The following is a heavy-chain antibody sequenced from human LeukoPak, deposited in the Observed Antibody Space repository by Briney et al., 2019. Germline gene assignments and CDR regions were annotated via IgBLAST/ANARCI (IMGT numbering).Heavy chain of an antibody. D-gene: IGHD3-22*01. CDR2: INHSGST. CDR3: ARGTVIAHYDSSGYYSFDY. Sequence: KTSETLSLTCAVYGGSFSGYYWSWIRQPPGKGVEWIGEINHSGSTNYNPSLKSRVTISVDTSKNQFSPKLSSVTAADTAVYYCARGTVIAHYDSSGYYSFDYWGQGTLVTVSS. V-gene: IGHV4-34*01. J-gene: IGHJ4*02. CDR1: GGSFSGYY.